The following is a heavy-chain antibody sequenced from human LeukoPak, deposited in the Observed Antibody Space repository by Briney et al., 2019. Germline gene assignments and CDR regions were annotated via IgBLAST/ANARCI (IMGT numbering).Heavy chain of an antibody. CDR2: IHSDGST. V-gene: IGHV3-53*01. CDR3: ARAFSGSYSCDAFDI. Sequence: GGSLRLSCAASGLTVSTNYMTWVRQAPGKGLEWVSIIHSDGSTYYADSVKGRFTISRDNYKNTLYLQMNSLRGEDTAMYYCARAFSGSYSCDAFDIWGQGTMVTVSS. D-gene: IGHD1-26*01. CDR1: GLTVSTNY. J-gene: IGHJ3*02.